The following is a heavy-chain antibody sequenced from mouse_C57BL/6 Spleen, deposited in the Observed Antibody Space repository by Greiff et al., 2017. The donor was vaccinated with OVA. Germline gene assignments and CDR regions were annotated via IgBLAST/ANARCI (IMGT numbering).Heavy chain of an antibody. J-gene: IGHJ3*01. D-gene: IGHD2-4*01. Sequence: EVMLVESGGGLVQPGGSLKLSCAASGFTFSDYGMAWVRQAPRKGPEWVAFISNLAYSIYYADTVTGRFAISRENAKNTLYLEMSSLRSEDTAMYYCAGRGKDYDVFAYWGQGTLVTVSA. V-gene: IGHV5-15*01. CDR2: ISNLAYSI. CDR1: GFTFSDYG. CDR3: AGRGKDYDVFAY.